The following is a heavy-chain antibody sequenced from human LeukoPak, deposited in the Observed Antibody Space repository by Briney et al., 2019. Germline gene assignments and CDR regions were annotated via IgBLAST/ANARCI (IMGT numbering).Heavy chain of an antibody. D-gene: IGHD3-22*01. CDR1: GGSFSGYY. V-gene: IGHV4-34*01. J-gene: IGHJ4*02. Sequence: MTSETLSLTCAVYGGSFSGYYWSWIRQPPGKGLEWIGEINHSGSTNYNPSLKSRVTISVDTSKNQFSLKLSSVTAADTAVYYCARDPKDCYDSSGYWRAYYFDYWGQGTLVTVSS. CDR3: ARDPKDCYDSSGYWRAYYFDY. CDR2: INHSGST.